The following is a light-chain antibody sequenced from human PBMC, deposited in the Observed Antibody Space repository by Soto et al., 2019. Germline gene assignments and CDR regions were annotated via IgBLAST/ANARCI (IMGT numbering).Light chain of an antibody. CDR1: SSNLGAGYD. V-gene: IGLV1-40*01. CDR3: QAYDYSLTASV. CDR2: GNR. Sequence: QSVLTQPPSVSGAPGQRVTISCTGTSSNLGAGYDVHWYQQLPGAAPKLVIFGNRNRPSGVPERFSGSKSGTSASLAITGLQTEDEADYYCQAYDYSLTASVLGGGTKLTVL. J-gene: IGLJ3*02.